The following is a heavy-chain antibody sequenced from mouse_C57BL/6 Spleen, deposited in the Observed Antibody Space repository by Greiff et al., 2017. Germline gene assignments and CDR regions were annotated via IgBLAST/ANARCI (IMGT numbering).Heavy chain of an antibody. CDR3: ERSWDTMDY. D-gene: IGHD4-1*01. CDR2: IRNKANGYTT. Sequence: EVQGVESGGGLVQPGGSLSLSCAASGFTFTDYYMSWVRQPPGQALEWLGFIRNKANGYTTEYSASVKGRFTISRDNSQSILYLQMNALRAEDSATYYCERSWDTMDYWGQGTSVTVSS. J-gene: IGHJ4*01. CDR1: GFTFTDYY. V-gene: IGHV7-3*01.